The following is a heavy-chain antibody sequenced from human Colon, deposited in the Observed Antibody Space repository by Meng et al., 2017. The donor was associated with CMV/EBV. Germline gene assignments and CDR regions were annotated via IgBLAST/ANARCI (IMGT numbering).Heavy chain of an antibody. Sequence: SGFTFSSYGMHWVRKAPGKGLEWVAVIWYDGNDKYYADSVKGRFTISRDNSKNTLYLQMNSLRAEDTAVYYCAKDAARYSAASPPDYWGQGTLVTVSS. CDR3: AKDAARYSAASPPDY. D-gene: IGHD6-13*01. V-gene: IGHV3-33*06. CDR1: GFTFSSYG. CDR2: IWYDGNDK. J-gene: IGHJ4*02.